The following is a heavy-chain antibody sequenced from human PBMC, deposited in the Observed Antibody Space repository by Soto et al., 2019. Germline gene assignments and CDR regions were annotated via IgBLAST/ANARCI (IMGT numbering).Heavy chain of an antibody. CDR1: GFTVSGND. D-gene: IGHD5-18*01. CDR2: IYTGGST. J-gene: IGHJ6*02. Sequence: GSLRLSCAASGFTVSGNDMSWVRQASGKGLEWVSIIYTGGSTYYADSVKGRFTISRDNSKNTLYLQMNSLRAEDTAVYYCARRGYSYGFSIGMDIWGQGTTVTVSS. V-gene: IGHV3-53*01. CDR3: ARRGYSYGFSIGMDI.